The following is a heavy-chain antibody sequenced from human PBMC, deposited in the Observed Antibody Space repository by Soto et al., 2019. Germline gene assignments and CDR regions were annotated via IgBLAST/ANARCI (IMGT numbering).Heavy chain of an antibody. V-gene: IGHV4-59*01. J-gene: IGHJ4*02. CDR3: ARNSRGYIYGYYFDS. CDR1: GGSISSYY. CDR2: IYYSGST. D-gene: IGHD5-18*01. Sequence: SETLSLTCTVSGGSISSYYWSWIRQPPGKGLEWIGYIYYSGSTNYNPSLKSRVAISVDTSKNQFSLKLSSVTAADTAVYYCARNSRGYIYGYYFDSWGQGTLVTVSS.